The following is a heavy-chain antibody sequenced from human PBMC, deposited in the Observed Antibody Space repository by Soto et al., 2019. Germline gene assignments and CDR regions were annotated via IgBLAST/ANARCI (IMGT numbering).Heavy chain of an antibody. CDR1: GGSINTVGYY. D-gene: IGHD6-25*01. Sequence: SETLSLTCSVSGGSINTVGYYWTWIRQQPGKGLEWIGYIYYSGSRDYNPSLKSRVSMSVDASKNQFSLNLTSVTAADTAVYYFAKESGGYDSSTRYCLDVSGKGTTVTVSS. J-gene: IGHJ6*04. CDR2: IYYSGSR. CDR3: AKESGGYDSSTRYCLDV. V-gene: IGHV4-31*03.